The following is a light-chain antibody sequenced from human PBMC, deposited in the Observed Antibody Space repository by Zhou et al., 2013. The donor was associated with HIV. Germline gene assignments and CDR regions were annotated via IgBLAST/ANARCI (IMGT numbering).Light chain of an antibody. CDR3: QFHGGSVT. V-gene: IGKV3-20*01. CDR1: QSVSDTY. Sequence: DIVLTQSPDTLSLSPGEGATLSCKASQSVSDTYLAWYQQRPGQAPRLLIYGASNRATGIPARFSGSGSGTDFSLTIDRLEPEDFAVYYCQFHGGSVTFGPGTKLDFK. J-gene: IGKJ3*01. CDR2: GAS.